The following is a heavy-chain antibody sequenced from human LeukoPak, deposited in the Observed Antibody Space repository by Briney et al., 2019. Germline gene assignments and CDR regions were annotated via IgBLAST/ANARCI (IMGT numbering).Heavy chain of an antibody. CDR2: IIPIFGTA. CDR1: GGTFSSYA. V-gene: IGHV1-69*06. J-gene: IGHJ5*02. Sequence: AASVKVSCKASGGTFSSYAISWVRQAPGQGLEWMGGIIPIFGTANYAQKFQGRVTITADKSTSAAYMELSSLRSEDTAVYYCARAGNAYYGSGSYYTDNWFDPWGQGTLVTVSS. D-gene: IGHD3-10*01. CDR3: ARAGNAYYGSGSYYTDNWFDP.